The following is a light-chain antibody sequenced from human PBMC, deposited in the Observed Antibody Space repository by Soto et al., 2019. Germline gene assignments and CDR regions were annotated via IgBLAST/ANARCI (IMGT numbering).Light chain of an antibody. Sequence: QSVLAQPASVSGSPGQSITISCTGTSSDVGYFDYVSWYQQHPGKAPKLMIFDVSDRSSGVSDRFSGSKSGNTASLTISGLQAEDEADYFCSSYASGSTHVLFGGVTKLTVL. CDR2: DVS. CDR3: SSYASGSTHVL. J-gene: IGLJ3*02. V-gene: IGLV2-14*03. CDR1: SSDVGYFDY.